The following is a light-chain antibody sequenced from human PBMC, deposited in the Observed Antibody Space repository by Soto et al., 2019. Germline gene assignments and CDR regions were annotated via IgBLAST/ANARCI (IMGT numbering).Light chain of an antibody. V-gene: IGKV3-15*01. CDR3: QHYNNWPSYT. J-gene: IGKJ2*01. CDR2: GAS. CDR1: QSVSSN. Sequence: EIVMTQSPATLSVSPGERATLSCRASQSVSSNLAWYQQKPGQAPRLLIYGASTRATGIPARFSGSGSGTEFNLTISSLQSEDFAVYYCQHYNNWPSYTFGQGTKLEIK.